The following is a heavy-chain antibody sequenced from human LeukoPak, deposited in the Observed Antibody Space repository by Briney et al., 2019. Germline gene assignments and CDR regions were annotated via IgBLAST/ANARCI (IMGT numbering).Heavy chain of an antibody. Sequence: GGSLRLSCAASGFTFSSYGMHWVRQAPGKGLEWVAVISYDGSNKYYADSVKGRFTISRDNSKNTLYLQMNSLRAEDTAVYYCAKSPYPYGDYAYYFDYWGQGTLVTVSS. V-gene: IGHV3-30*18. CDR2: ISYDGSNK. D-gene: IGHD4-17*01. J-gene: IGHJ4*02. CDR3: AKSPYPYGDYAYYFDY. CDR1: GFTFSSYG.